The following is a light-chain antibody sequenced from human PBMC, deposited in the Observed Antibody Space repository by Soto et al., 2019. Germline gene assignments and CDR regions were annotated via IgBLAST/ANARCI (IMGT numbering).Light chain of an antibody. CDR2: GAS. Sequence: IVMTHSPASLSVSPGDRATLSGRASQSVRSNLAWYQQKPGQAPRLLIYGASTRATGIPGRFSGSGSGTEFALTISSLQSEDFAIYHCQQYNNWPPKFGQGTKVDIK. V-gene: IGKV3-15*01. CDR1: QSVRSN. J-gene: IGKJ1*01. CDR3: QQYNNWPPK.